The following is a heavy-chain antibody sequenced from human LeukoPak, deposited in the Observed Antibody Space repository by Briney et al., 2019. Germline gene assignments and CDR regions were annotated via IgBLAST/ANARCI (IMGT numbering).Heavy chain of an antibody. Sequence: GGSLRLSCAVSGLTFCNFAMTWVGQAPGKGLEWVSSIVGSSTTYHTYSLKDQSTISKDNTNNSLYLQINSLRAEDTAEYYCARIGAGSSRDYWGQGTLVTVSS. CDR1: GLTFCNFA. V-gene: IGHV3-69-1*01. J-gene: IGHJ4*02. CDR3: ARIGAGSSRDY. CDR2: IVGSSTT. D-gene: IGHD6-13*01.